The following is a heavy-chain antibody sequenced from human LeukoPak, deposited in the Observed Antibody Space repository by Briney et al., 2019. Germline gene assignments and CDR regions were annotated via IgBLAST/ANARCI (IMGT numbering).Heavy chain of an antibody. J-gene: IGHJ4*02. Sequence: GGSLRLSCAASGFTFDDYAMHWVRQAPGKGLEWVSLISGDGGSTYYADSVKGRFTISRDNSKNSLYLQMNSLRAEDTAVYYCAREPDYDFWSGYAYYFDYWGQGTLVTVSS. CDR3: AREPDYDFWSGYAYYFDY. CDR1: GFTFDDYA. D-gene: IGHD3-3*01. CDR2: ISGDGGST. V-gene: IGHV3-43*02.